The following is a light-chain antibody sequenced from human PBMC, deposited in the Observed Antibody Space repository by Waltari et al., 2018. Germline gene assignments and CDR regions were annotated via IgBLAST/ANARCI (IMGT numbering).Light chain of an antibody. V-gene: IGKV3-20*01. Sequence: ENVLTQSPDTLSLSPGERATLSCRASQTVSKDYLSWYQEKPAQPPRLLIYGVSNRATGIPDRFSGSGSGTDFTLTINRLEPEDFAVYYCQQYDRSPRTFGQGTQVDIK. J-gene: IGKJ1*01. CDR2: GVS. CDR1: QTVSKDY. CDR3: QQYDRSPRT.